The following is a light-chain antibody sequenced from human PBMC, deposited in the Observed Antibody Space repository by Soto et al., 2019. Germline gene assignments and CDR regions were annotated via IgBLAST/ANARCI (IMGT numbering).Light chain of an antibody. CDR2: SNT. J-gene: IGLJ1*01. V-gene: IGLV1-44*01. CDR3: ATWNDGVFV. Sequence: QSVLTQPPSASGTPGQRVTISCSGSTSNIGRSTVSWYQQFPGAAPKLLIYSNTQRPLGVPVRFSGSKSDTSASLAISGLQSEDEADYYCATWNDGVFVFGIGTKVTLL. CDR1: TSNIGRST.